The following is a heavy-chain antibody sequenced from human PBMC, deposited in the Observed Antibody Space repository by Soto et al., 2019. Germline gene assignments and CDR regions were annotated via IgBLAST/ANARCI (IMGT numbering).Heavy chain of an antibody. CDR3: ARVPYSKYYYYYMDV. CDR1: GFTFSSYS. CDR2: ISSSSSTI. D-gene: IGHD4-4*01. V-gene: IGHV3-48*01. J-gene: IGHJ6*03. Sequence: EVQLVESGGGLVQPGGSLRLSCAGSGFTFSSYSMNWVRQAPGKGLEWVSYISSSSSTIYYADSVKGRFTISRDNAKNSLYLQMTSLRAEDTAVYYCARVPYSKYYYYYMDVWGKGTTVTVSS.